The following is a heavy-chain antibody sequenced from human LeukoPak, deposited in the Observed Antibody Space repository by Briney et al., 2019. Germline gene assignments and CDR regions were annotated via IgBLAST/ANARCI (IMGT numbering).Heavy chain of an antibody. J-gene: IGHJ5*02. Sequence: GESLKISCKGSGYSFTSYWIGWVRQMPGKGLEWMGIIYPGDSDTRYSPSFQGQVTISVDKSISTAYLQWSSLKASDTAMYYCARLATAGYPNNWFDPWGQGTLVTVSS. D-gene: IGHD3-9*01. CDR3: ARLATAGYPNNWFDP. CDR1: GYSFTSYW. V-gene: IGHV5-51*01. CDR2: IYPGDSDT.